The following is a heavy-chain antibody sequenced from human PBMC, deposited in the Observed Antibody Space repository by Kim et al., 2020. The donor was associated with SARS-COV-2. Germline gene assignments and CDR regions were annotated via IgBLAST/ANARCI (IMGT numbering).Heavy chain of an antibody. J-gene: IGHJ5*02. CDR3: ARHLSTGEGNWFDP. Sequence: NPSLKSRVPIAVDTSKNQFSLKLSSVTAADTAVYYCARHLSTGEGNWFDPWGQGTLVTVSS. V-gene: IGHV4-39*01. D-gene: IGHD2-2*01.